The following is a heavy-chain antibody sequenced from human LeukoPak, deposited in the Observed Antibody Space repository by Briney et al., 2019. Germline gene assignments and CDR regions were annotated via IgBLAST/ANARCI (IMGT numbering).Heavy chain of an antibody. CDR1: GGSISSYY. Sequence: SETLSLTCTVSGGSISSYYWIWIRQPPGKGLEWIGFIYYNGNTNYNPSLKSRVTISVDTSKNQFSLKLSSVTAADTAVYYCARGRTGAFDIWGQGTMVTVSS. J-gene: IGHJ3*02. CDR3: ARGRTGAFDI. CDR2: IYYNGNT. D-gene: IGHD1/OR15-1a*01. V-gene: IGHV4-59*01.